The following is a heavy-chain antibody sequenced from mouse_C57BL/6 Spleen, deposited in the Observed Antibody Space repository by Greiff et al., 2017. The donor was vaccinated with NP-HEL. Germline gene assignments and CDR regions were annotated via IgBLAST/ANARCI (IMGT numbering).Heavy chain of an antibody. Sequence: EVQLQQSGAELVKPGASVKLSCTASGFNIKDYYMHWVKQRTEQGLEWIGRIDPEDGETKYAPKFQGKATITADTSSNTAYLQLSSLTSEDTAVYYCSSSGYDYDWFAYWGQGTLVTVSA. CDR3: SSSGYDYDWFAY. V-gene: IGHV14-2*01. D-gene: IGHD2-4*01. CDR1: GFNIKDYY. CDR2: IDPEDGET. J-gene: IGHJ3*01.